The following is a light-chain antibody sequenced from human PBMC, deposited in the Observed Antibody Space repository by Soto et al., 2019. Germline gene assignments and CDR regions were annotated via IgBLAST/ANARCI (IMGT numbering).Light chain of an antibody. CDR1: QSISSY. J-gene: IGKJ2*01. CDR2: AAS. CDR3: QQTYSTPQT. Sequence: DIQMTQSPPSLSASVGARLTITCRASQSISSYLNWYQQKPRKAPKLLIYAASSLQSGVPSRFSGSGSGTDFTLTICSLQPEDFATDYCQQTYSTPQTFGQGTKLEIK. V-gene: IGKV1-39*01.